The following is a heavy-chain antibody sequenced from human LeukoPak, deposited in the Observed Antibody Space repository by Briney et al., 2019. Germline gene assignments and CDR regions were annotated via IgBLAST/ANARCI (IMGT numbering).Heavy chain of an antibody. D-gene: IGHD3/OR15-3a*01. CDR3: ARDGLGSSYYYYGMDV. CDR1: GYTFTSYG. V-gene: IGHV1-18*01. J-gene: IGHJ6*02. Sequence: EASVKVSCKASGYTFTSYGISWVRQAPGQGLEWMGSISAYNGNTNYAQKLQGRVTMTTDTSTSTAYMELRSLRSDDTAVYYCARDGLGSSYYYYGMDVWGQGTTVTVSS. CDR2: ISAYNGNT.